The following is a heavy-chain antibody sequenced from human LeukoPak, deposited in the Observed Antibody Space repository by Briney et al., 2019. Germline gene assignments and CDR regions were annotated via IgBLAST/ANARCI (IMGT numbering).Heavy chain of an antibody. CDR2: FDPEDGET. V-gene: IGHV1-24*01. Sequence: GASVKVSCKVSGYTLTELSMHWVRQAPGKGLEWMGGFDPEDGETIYAQKFQGRVTMTEDTSTDTAYMELSSLRSEDTAVYYCVIAARLSESSFDYWGQGTLVTVSS. D-gene: IGHD6-6*01. J-gene: IGHJ4*02. CDR1: GYTLTELS. CDR3: VIAARLSESSFDY.